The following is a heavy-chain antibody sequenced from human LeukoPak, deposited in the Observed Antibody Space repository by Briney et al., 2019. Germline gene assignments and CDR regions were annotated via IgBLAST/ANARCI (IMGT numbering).Heavy chain of an antibody. J-gene: IGHJ6*02. CDR3: TRVQAGRSGLMDV. Sequence: GGSLRLSCAASGFTLSNYWMHWVRQAPGEGLVWVSRVDPDGTTTNYADSVTGRFTTSRDNAKNTLYLQMNSLRAEDTALYYCTRVQAGRSGLMDVWGRGTTVTVSS. CDR2: VDPDGTTT. CDR1: GFTLSNYW. D-gene: IGHD2-8*02. V-gene: IGHV3-74*01.